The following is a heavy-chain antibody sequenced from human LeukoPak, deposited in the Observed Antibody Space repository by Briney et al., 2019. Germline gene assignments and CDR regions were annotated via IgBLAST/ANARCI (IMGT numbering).Heavy chain of an antibody. CDR3: ARGWELQDDYFDF. D-gene: IGHD1-26*01. CDR2: IFSGGST. V-gene: IGHV3-66*02. J-gene: IGHJ4*02. CDR1: GFNVSSNY. Sequence: GGSLRLSCAASGFNVSSNYMSWVRQAPGKGLEWVSVIFSGGSTYYVDSVKGRFTTSRDNSKNTLYLQMNILRAEDTGVYYCARGWELQDDYFDFWGQGTLVTVSS.